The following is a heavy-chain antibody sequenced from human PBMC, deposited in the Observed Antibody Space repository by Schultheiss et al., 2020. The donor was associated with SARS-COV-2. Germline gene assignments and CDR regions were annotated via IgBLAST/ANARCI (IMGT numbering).Heavy chain of an antibody. CDR3: ARDVGYCSSTSCSV. V-gene: IGHV3-13*01. CDR1: GFTFSSYD. D-gene: IGHD2-2*01. J-gene: IGHJ6*04. CDR2: IGTAGDT. Sequence: GGSLRLSCAASGFTFSSYDMHWVRQVTGKGLEWVSVIGTAGDTYYADSVKGRFTISRDNSRNTLSLQMNSLGAKDTAVYYCARDVGYCSSTSCSVWGKGTTVTVSS.